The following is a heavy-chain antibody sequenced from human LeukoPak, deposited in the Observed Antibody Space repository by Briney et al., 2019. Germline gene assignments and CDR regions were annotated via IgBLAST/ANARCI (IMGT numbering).Heavy chain of an antibody. CDR2: ISGSGGST. CDR1: GFTFSSYA. V-gene: IGHV3-23*01. J-gene: IGHJ4*02. CDR3: ARGDPEQWLVPHDY. D-gene: IGHD6-19*01. Sequence: GGSLRLSCAASGFTFSSYAMSWIRQAPGKGLEWVSAISGSGGSTYYADSVKGRFTISRDNSKNTLYLQMNSLRAEDTAVYYCARGDPEQWLVPHDYWGQGTLVAVSS.